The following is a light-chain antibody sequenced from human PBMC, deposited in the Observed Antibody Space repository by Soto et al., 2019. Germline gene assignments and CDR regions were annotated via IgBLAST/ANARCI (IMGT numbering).Light chain of an antibody. Sequence: EIVLTQSPGTLSLSPGDRATLSCTASQSVSSSYLAWYQQKPGQAPRLLIYAASSRATGIPDRFSGSGSGTDFTLTISKLEPEDFAVYYCHQCLSSRTFGQGTKVEIK. V-gene: IGKV3-20*01. J-gene: IGKJ1*01. CDR1: QSVSSSY. CDR3: HQCLSSRT. CDR2: AAS.